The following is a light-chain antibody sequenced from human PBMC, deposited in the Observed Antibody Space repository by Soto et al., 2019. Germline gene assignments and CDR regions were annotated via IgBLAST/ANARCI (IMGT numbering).Light chain of an antibody. CDR1: QGVSGW. V-gene: IGKV1-5*01. J-gene: IGKJ5*01. CDR3: QQSHWYPIT. Sequence: DIQMTPSPSTLSASVGDTVTVTCRASQGVSGWLAWYQQEPGEAPKLLIYDASALPRGVPSWISGRGAGANFTPTSSSLQPDVVVTYCQQQSHWYPITFGQGTRLEIK. CDR2: DAS.